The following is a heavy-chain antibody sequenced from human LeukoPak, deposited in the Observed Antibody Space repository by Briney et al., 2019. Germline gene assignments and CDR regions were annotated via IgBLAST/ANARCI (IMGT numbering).Heavy chain of an antibody. CDR3: TRENSGSLSLEY. V-gene: IGHV3-7*01. Sequence: GGSLRLSCAASGYTFSIYLMNWVRQAPGKGLEWVASIKQDGSETYYMESVQGRFTISRDNDMNFLYLQLGSLRAEDTAVYYCTRENSGSLSLEYWGQGTLVTVSS. CDR2: IKQDGSET. J-gene: IGHJ4*02. D-gene: IGHD1-26*01. CDR1: GYTFSIYL.